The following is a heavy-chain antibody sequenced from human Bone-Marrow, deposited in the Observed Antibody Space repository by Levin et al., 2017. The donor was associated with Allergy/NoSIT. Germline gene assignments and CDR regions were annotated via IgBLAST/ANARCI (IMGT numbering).Heavy chain of an antibody. J-gene: IGHJ4*02. CDR2: IWYDGSNK. D-gene: IGHD6-13*01. V-gene: IGHV3-33*01. Sequence: GESLKISCAASGFTFSSYGMHWVRQAPGKGLEWVAVIWYDGSNKYYADSVKGRFTISRDNSKNTLYLQMNSLRAEDTAVYYCARGRAAAGHYYFDYWGQGTLVTVSS. CDR1: GFTFSSYG. CDR3: ARGRAAAGHYYFDY.